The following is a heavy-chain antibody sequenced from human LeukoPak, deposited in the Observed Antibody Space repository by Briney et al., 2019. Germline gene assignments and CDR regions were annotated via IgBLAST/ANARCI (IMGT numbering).Heavy chain of an antibody. CDR2: IHASGST. V-gene: IGHV4-4*07. CDR1: GASISTYY. CDR3: ARDIGSRI. J-gene: IGHJ6*04. Sequence: SETLSLTCTVSGASISTYYWSWFRQAAGTGLEWIGRIHASGSTYYNPSLQSRVSMSIDLSKNQFSLSLNSVTAADTAAFYCARDIGSRIWGKGTTVIVSS. D-gene: IGHD1-26*01.